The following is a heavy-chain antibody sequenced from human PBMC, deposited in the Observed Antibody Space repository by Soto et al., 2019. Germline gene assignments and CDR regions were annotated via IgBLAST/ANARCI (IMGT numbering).Heavy chain of an antibody. CDR2: ISAYNGNT. J-gene: IGHJ6*02. D-gene: IGHD2-2*01. Sequence: QVQLVQSGAEVKKPGASVKVSCKASGYTFTSYGISWVRQAPGQGLEWMGWISAYNGNTNYAQKLQGRVTMTTDTSTSTAYMELRSLRSDVTAVYYCARIPPLVTAAVYYYGMDVWGQGTTVTVSS. CDR1: GYTFTSYG. V-gene: IGHV1-18*04. CDR3: ARIPPLVTAAVYYYGMDV.